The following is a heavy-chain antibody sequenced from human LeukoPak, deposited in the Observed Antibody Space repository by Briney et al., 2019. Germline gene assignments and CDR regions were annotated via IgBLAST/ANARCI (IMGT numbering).Heavy chain of an antibody. J-gene: IGHJ4*02. Sequence: PGGSLRLSCAASGFTFSSSEMNWVRQAPGKGLEWVSYITSSGNTIYYADSVKGRFTISRDNAKNSLYLQMNSLRAEDTAVYYCANCGSSWYEVYWGQGTLVTVSS. CDR3: ANCGSSWYEVY. CDR2: ITSSGNTI. V-gene: IGHV3-48*03. D-gene: IGHD6-13*01. CDR1: GFTFSSSE.